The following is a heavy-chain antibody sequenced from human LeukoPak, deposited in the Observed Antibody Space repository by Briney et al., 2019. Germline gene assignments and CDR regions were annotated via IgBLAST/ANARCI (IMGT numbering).Heavy chain of an antibody. J-gene: IGHJ4*02. CDR2: ISYDGSNK. CDR1: GFTFSSYG. V-gene: IGHV3-30*18. D-gene: IGHD3-10*01. CDR3: AKGGGCPDY. Sequence: GGSLRLSCAASGFTFSSYGMHWVRQAPGKGLEWVAVISYDGSNKYYADSVEGRFTISRDNSKNTLYLQMNSLRAEDTAVYYCAKGGGCPDYWGQGTLVTVSS.